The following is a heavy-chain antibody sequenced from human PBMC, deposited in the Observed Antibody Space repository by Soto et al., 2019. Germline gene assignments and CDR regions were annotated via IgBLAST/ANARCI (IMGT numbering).Heavy chain of an antibody. CDR1: GYSISSGNY. D-gene: IGHD5-12*01. CDR2: LNHSGST. V-gene: IGHV4-38-2*02. Sequence: PSETLSLTCAVSGYSISSGNYWAWIRQPPGRGLEWIGSLNHSGSTNSNPSLKSRLTISVDTSKNQFSLKLSSVTAADTAVYYCAREILATIPWTYGMDVWGQGTTVTVSS. J-gene: IGHJ6*02. CDR3: AREILATIPWTYGMDV.